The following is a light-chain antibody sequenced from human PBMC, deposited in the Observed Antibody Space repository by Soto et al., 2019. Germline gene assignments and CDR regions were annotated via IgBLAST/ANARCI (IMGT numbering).Light chain of an antibody. J-gene: IGKJ2*01. CDR3: QQRSNWYT. CDR2: DAS. V-gene: IGKV3-11*01. Sequence: EIVLTQSPATLSLSPGERATLSFRASQSVSSYLAWYQQKPGQAPRLLIYDASNRATGIPARFSGSGSGTDFTLTISSLEPEDFAVYYCQQRSNWYTVGQGTKLEIK. CDR1: QSVSSY.